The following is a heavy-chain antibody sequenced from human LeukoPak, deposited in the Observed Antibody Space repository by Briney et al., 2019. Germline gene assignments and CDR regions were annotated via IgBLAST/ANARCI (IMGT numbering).Heavy chain of an antibody. CDR3: ARGVTIFGVAPAPLTD. Sequence: ASVKVSCKASGYTFTSYYMHWVRQAPGQGLEWMGIINPSGGSTSYAQKFQGRVTMTRDMSTSTVYMELSSLRSEDTAVYYCARGVTIFGVAPAPLTDWGQGTLVTVSS. J-gene: IGHJ4*02. CDR1: GYTFTSYY. V-gene: IGHV1-46*01. D-gene: IGHD3-3*01. CDR2: INPSGGST.